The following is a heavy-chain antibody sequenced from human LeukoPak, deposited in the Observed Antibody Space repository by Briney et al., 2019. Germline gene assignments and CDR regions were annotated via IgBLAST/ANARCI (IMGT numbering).Heavy chain of an antibody. CDR1: GFTFSSYA. J-gene: IGHJ4*02. CDR3: AKDHPILTGYYGPNYFDY. D-gene: IGHD3-9*01. Sequence: PGGSLRLSCAASGFTFSSYAMSWVRQAPGKGLEWVSAISGSGGSTYYADSVKGRFTISRDNSKNTLYLQMNSLRAEDTAVYYCAKDHPILTGYYGPNYFDYWGQGTLVTDSS. CDR2: ISGSGGST. V-gene: IGHV3-23*01.